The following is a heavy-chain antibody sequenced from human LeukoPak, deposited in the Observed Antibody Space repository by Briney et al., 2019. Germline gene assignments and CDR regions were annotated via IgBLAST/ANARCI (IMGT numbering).Heavy chain of an antibody. V-gene: IGHV3-21*01. D-gene: IGHD3-10*01. CDR1: GFTFSSYS. CDR2: ISSTGSHI. Sequence: AGGSLRLSCAASGFTFSSYSMNWVRQAPGKGLEWVSSISSTGSHIYYADSVKGRFTISRDNAKNSLYLQMNSLRAEDTAVYYCARVGVRGAAGAFDIWGQGTMVTVSS. CDR3: ARVGVRGAAGAFDI. J-gene: IGHJ3*02.